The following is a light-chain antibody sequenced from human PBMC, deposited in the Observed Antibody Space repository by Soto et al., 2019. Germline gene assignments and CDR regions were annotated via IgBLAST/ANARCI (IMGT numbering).Light chain of an antibody. CDR3: DSYTSSGTYV. V-gene: IGLV1-40*01. Sequence: QSVLTQPPSVSGAPGQRVTIPCSGTSSNIGAGYDVHWYQQLPGTAPRLLIYGNINRPSGVPARFSGSKSGTSASLAITGLQAEDEADYYCDSYTSSGTYVFGSGTKVTVL. CDR2: GNI. CDR1: SSNIGAGYD. J-gene: IGLJ1*01.